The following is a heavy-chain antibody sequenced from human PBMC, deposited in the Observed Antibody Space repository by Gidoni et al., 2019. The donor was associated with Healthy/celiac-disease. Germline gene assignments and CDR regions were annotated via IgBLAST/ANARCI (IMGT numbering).Heavy chain of an antibody. V-gene: IGHV3-33*01. D-gene: IGHD2-21*01. CDR1: ASALRSYG. CDR2: IWYDGSNK. Sequence: QVQRVESGGGVVQPGRSLRRSCAASASALRSYGRLWVRQAPGKGLGWVAVIWYDGSNKSYADSVKGRFTISRDNSKNPLYLQMTSLSAEDTAVYYCARDRWHIVVVHAFDIWGQGTMVTVSS. J-gene: IGHJ3*02. CDR3: ARDRWHIVVVHAFDI.